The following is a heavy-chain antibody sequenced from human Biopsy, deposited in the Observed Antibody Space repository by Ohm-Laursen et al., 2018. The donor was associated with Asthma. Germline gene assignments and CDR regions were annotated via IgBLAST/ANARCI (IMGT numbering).Heavy chain of an antibody. CDR3: ARIAMGTTTGCGPYYIYKMDV. CDR1: GFRFSDYD. D-gene: IGHD5-12*01. V-gene: IGHV3-23*01. J-gene: IGHJ6*02. CDR2: ISSSSGSR. Sequence: SLRLSCAASGFRFSDYDMNWVRQAPGKGLEWVATISSSSGSRDYADSVKGRFTISRDSSNTVYLQMNWLRAEDTAIYYCARIAMGTTTGCGPYYIYKMDVWGQGTTVTVSS.